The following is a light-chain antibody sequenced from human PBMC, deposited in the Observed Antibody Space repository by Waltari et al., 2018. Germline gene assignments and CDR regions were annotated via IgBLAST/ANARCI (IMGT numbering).Light chain of an antibody. CDR2: DAS. CDR3: QKYGTLPAT. Sequence: EIVLTQSPGTLSLSPGERATLFCRASQSVTRTLAWYQQKPGQAPRLLIYDASSRATGIPDRSSGSGYGTDFSLTISRLEPEDFAVYYCQKYGTLPATFGQGTKVEIK. CDR1: QSVTRT. V-gene: IGKV3-20*01. J-gene: IGKJ1*01.